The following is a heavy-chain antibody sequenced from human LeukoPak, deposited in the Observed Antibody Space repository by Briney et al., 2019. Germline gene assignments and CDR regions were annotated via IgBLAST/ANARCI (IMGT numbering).Heavy chain of an antibody. CDR1: GGSISSSSYY. D-gene: IGHD1-26*01. CDR2: IYYSGST. J-gene: IGHJ4*02. CDR3: ARHRGSPYSGSYYYFDY. V-gene: IGHV4-39*01. Sequence: SETLSLTCTVSGGSISSSSYYWGWIRQPPGKGLEWIGSIYYSGSTYYNPSLKSRVTISVDTSKNQFSLKLSSVTAADTAVYYCARHRGSPYSGSYYYFDYWGQGTLVTVSS.